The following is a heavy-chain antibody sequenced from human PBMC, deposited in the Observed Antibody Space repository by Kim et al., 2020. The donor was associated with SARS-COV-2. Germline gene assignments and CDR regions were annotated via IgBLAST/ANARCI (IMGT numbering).Heavy chain of an antibody. CDR2: ISSSGSTI. V-gene: IGHV3-48*03. CDR1: GFTFSSYE. Sequence: GGSLRLSCAASGFTFSSYEMNWVRQAPGKGLEWVSYISSSGSTIYYADSVKGRFTISRDNAKNSLYLQMNSLRAEDTAVYYCARVRFLEWLILPRPDYWGQGTLVTVSS. D-gene: IGHD3-3*01. CDR3: ARVRFLEWLILPRPDY. J-gene: IGHJ4*02.